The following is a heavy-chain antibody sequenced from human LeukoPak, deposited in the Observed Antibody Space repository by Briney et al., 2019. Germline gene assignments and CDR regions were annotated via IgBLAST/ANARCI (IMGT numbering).Heavy chain of an antibody. D-gene: IGHD3-22*01. Sequence: SETLSLTCTVSGGSIGSSSYYWGWIRQPPGKGLEWIGSIYYSGSTYYNPSLKSRVTISVDTSKNQFSLKLSSVTAADTAVYYCARGRPYYYDSSGYHDYWGQGTLVTVSS. CDR1: GGSIGSSSYY. CDR2: IYYSGST. J-gene: IGHJ4*02. V-gene: IGHV4-39*01. CDR3: ARGRPYYYDSSGYHDY.